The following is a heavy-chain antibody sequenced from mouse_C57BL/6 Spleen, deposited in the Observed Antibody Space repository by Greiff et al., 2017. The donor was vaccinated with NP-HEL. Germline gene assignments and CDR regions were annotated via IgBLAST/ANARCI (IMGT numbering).Heavy chain of an antibody. CDR3: TTLDGSSYVDYFDY. D-gene: IGHD1-1*01. J-gene: IGHJ2*01. CDR2: IDPEDGDT. CDR1: GFNIKDYY. V-gene: IGHV14-1*01. Sequence: VQLQQSGAELVRPGASVKLSCTASGFNIKDYYMHWVKQRPEQGLEWIGRIDPEDGDTEYAPKFQGKATMTADTSSNTAYLQLSSLKSEDTAVYYCTTLDGSSYVDYFDYWGQGTTLTVSS.